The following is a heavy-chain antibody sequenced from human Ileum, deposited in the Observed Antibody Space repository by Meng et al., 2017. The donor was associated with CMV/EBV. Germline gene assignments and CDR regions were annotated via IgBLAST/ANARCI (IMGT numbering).Heavy chain of an antibody. CDR3: AKDRDLNQ. J-gene: IGHJ4*02. CDR1: GFTFSAHA. Sequence: QSQLGECGGGVVQPGRSLILSCTASGFTFSAHAMHWVRQAPGKGLEWVAVISDDGSNEYYADSVKGRFTISRDNSNNMLYLQMNRLRPEDTAVYYCAKDRDLNQWGQGTLVTVSS. D-gene: IGHD3-10*01. CDR2: ISDDGSNE. V-gene: IGHV3-30-3*02.